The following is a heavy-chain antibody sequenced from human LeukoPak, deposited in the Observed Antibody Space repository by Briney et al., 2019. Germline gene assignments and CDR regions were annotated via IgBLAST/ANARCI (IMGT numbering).Heavy chain of an antibody. CDR1: GGSISSGGYY. J-gene: IGHJ3*02. Sequence: SETLSLTCTVSGGSISSGGYYWSWIRQHPGKGLEWIGYIYYSGSTYYNPSLKSRVTISVDTSKNQFSLKLSSVTAADTAMFYCARLDRPGGRTGDVFDIWGQGTMVTVSS. D-gene: IGHD3-22*01. V-gene: IGHV4-31*03. CDR2: IYYSGST. CDR3: ARLDRPGGRTGDVFDI.